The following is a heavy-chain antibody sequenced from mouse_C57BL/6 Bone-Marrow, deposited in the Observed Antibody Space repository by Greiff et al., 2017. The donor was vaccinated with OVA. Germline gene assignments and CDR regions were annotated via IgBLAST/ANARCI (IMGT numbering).Heavy chain of an antibody. CDR1: GYTFTDYY. Sequence: VQLQQSGPVLVKPGASVTMSCKASGYTFTDYYMNWVKQSHGKSLEWIGVINPYNGGTSYNQKFKGKATLTVDKSSSTAYMELNSLTSEDSAVYYCAKDGSSGYWFAYWGQGTLVTVSA. CDR2: INPYNGGT. D-gene: IGHD3-2*02. J-gene: IGHJ3*01. V-gene: IGHV1-19*01. CDR3: AKDGSSGYWFAY.